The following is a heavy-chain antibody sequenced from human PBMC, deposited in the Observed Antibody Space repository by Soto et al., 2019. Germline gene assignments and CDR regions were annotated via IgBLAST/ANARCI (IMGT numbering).Heavy chain of an antibody. D-gene: IGHD6-6*01. J-gene: IGHJ6*03. CDR2: ISSNGVGT. V-gene: IGHV3-64*01. CDR1: GFTLSGYA. Sequence: PGGSLRLSCAASGFTLSGYAMDWVRQAPGKGLEYVSGISSNGVGTYYANSVQGRFTISRDNSKNTVYLQMGSLRPEDMAVYYCARRARPDFYHMDVWGQGTTVTVAS. CDR3: ARRARPDFYHMDV.